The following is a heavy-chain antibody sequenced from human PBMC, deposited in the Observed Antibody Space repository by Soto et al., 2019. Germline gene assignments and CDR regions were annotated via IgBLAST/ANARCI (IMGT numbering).Heavy chain of an antibody. Sequence: GGSLRLSCAASAFTFSSYAMSWVRQAPGKGLEWVSTISSGGGSTYYADSVKGRFTISRDNSKTTLYLQMTSLRAEDTAVYYCAKVSYGDYVTHSYYYMDVWGKGTTVTVSS. CDR2: ISSGGGST. D-gene: IGHD4-17*01. CDR1: AFTFSSYA. CDR3: AKVSYGDYVTHSYYYMDV. J-gene: IGHJ6*03. V-gene: IGHV3-23*01.